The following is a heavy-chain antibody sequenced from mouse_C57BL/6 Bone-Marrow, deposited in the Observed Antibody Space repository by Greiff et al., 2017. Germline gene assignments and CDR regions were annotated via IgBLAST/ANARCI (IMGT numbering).Heavy chain of an antibody. CDR2: IYPTSGRT. V-gene: IGHV1-55*01. CDR1: GYTFTSYW. D-gene: IGHD4-1*01. J-gene: IGHJ2*01. CDR3: ARSGPLGRSFDY. Sequence: QVQLQQPGAELVKPGASVKMSCKASGYTFTSYWITWVKQRPGQGLEWIGDIYPTSGRTNYNDKFKSKAILTVDPSSNTAYMQLSSLTSEDSAVFYCARSGPLGRSFDYWGQGTTLTVSS.